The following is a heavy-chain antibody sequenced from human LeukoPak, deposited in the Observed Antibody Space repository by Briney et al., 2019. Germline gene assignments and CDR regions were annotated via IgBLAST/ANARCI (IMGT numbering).Heavy chain of an antibody. D-gene: IGHD2-21*01. J-gene: IGHJ3*02. V-gene: IGHV3-21*01. CDR2: ISSRSSYI. Sequence: GGSLRLSCAASGFTFSSYSMNWVRQAPGKGLEWVSSISSRSSYIYYADSVKGRFTISRDNAKNSLYLQMNSLRAEDTAVYYCARDPALRLGSEGYAFDIWGQGTMVTVSS. CDR1: GFTFSSYS. CDR3: ARDPALRLGSEGYAFDI.